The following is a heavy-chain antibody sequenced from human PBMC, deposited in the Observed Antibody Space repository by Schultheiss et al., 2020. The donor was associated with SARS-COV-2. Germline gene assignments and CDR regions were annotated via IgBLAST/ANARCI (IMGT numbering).Heavy chain of an antibody. CDR2: IIPIFGTA. J-gene: IGHJ4*02. D-gene: IGHD5-18*01. Sequence: SVKVSCKASGGTFSSYAISWVRQAPGQGLEWMGGIIPIFGTANYAQKFQGRVTMTEDTSTDTAYMELSSLRSEDTAVYYCARASRSDTAMGNWGQGTLVTVSS. CDR1: GGTFSSYA. CDR3: ARASRSDTAMGN. V-gene: IGHV1-69*06.